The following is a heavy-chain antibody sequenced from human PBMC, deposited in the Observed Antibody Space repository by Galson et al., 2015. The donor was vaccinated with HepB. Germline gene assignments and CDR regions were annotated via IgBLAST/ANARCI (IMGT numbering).Heavy chain of an antibody. CDR2: ISHDGSNI. CDR3: ARFRVAGLYSFCSPKLDS. Sequence: SLRLSCAASGYTFSDYVMHWVRQAPGQGLEWVALISHDGSNIYYKDSVLGRFTISRDNSKNTLYLQMTRLRVDDKAVYYCARFRVAGLYSFCSPKLDSWGQGTLVTVSS. J-gene: IGHJ5*01. CDR1: GYTFSDYV. D-gene: IGHD3-16*01. V-gene: IGHV3-30*03.